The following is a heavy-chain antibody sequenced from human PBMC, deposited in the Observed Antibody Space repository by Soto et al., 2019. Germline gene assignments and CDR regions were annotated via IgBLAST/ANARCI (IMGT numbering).Heavy chain of an antibody. V-gene: IGHV3-23*01. CDR2: ISGSGGST. CDR1: GFTFSSYA. Sequence: GGSLRLSYAASGFTFSSYAMSWVRQAPGKGLEWVSAISGSGGSTYYADSVKGRFTISRDNSKNTLYLQMNSLRAEDTAVYYCAKDQQSRGTAYFDYWGQGTLVIVSS. CDR3: AKDQQSRGTAYFDY. J-gene: IGHJ4*02. D-gene: IGHD3-10*01.